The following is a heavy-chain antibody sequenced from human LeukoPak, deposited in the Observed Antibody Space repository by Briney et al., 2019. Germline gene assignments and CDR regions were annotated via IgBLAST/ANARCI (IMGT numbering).Heavy chain of an antibody. Sequence: ASVKVSCKASGYTFTSYDINWVRQATGQGLEWLGWMNPSSGNTGYAQKFQGRVTMTRDTSTSTVYMELSSLRSEDTAVYYCARDLVGATSGMDVWGQGTTVTVSS. CDR2: MNPSSGNT. CDR3: ARDLVGATSGMDV. J-gene: IGHJ6*02. D-gene: IGHD1-26*01. V-gene: IGHV1-8*01. CDR1: GYTFTSYD.